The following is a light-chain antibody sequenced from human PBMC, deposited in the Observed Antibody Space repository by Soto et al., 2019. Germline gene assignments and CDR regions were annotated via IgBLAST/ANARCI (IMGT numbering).Light chain of an antibody. CDR3: QVWDIMTDNYV. Sequence: SYELTQPPSVSVAPEKTATITCGGTNIGDKRVHWYRQKPGQAPVLLISYDSDRPSGIPERFSGSNSGNTATLTISRVEAGDEAAYYCQVWDIMTDNYVFGGGTKLTVL. CDR2: YDS. J-gene: IGLJ1*01. CDR1: NIGDKR. V-gene: IGLV3-21*04.